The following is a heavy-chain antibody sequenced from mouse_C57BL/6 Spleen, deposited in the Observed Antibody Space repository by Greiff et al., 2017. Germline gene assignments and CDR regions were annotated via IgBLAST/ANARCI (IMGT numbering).Heavy chain of an antibody. CDR3: ARSGDGYSSWFAY. CDR2: INPDNGGT. Sequence: EVQLQQSGPELVKPGASVKISCKASGYTFTDYYMNWVKQRPGKSLEWIGDINPDNGGTSYNQKFKGKATLTVDTSSSTAYMELRSLTSEDSAVYYCARSGDGYSSWFAYWGQGTLVTVSA. J-gene: IGHJ3*01. V-gene: IGHV1-26*01. CDR1: GYTFTDYY. D-gene: IGHD2-3*01.